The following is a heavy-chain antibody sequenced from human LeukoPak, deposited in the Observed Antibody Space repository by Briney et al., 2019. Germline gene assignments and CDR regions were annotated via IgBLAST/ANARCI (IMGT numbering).Heavy chain of an antibody. V-gene: IGHV1-8*01. CDR3: ARDIGSGISPPPSWAHAFDI. CDR1: GYTFTNYD. CDR2: MSPNNGNT. Sequence: ASVKVSCKASGYTFTNYDINWVRQSTGQGLEWMGWMSPNNGNTAYAQKFQGRVTMTRNTSISTAYMELSSLRSEDTAVYYCARDIGSGISPPPSWAHAFDIWGQGTMVTVSS. J-gene: IGHJ3*02. D-gene: IGHD3-10*01.